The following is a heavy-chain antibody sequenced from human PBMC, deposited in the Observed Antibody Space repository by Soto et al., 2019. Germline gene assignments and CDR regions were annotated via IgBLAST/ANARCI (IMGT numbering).Heavy chain of an antibody. D-gene: IGHD5-12*01. V-gene: IGHV4-30-2*01. CDR1: GGSISSGGYS. Sequence: QLQLQESGSGLVKPSQTLSLTCAVSGGSISSGGYSWSWIRQPPGKGLEWIGYIYHSGSTYYNPSLELRVTISVDRAKNQFSLKLSSVTAADTAVYYCAAGGGLPRYHWGQGTLVTVSS. CDR3: AAGGGLPRYH. CDR2: IYHSGST. J-gene: IGHJ5*02.